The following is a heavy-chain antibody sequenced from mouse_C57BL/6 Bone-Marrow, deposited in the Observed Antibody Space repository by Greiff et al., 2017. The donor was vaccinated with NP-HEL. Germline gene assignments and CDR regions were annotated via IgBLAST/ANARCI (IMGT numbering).Heavy chain of an antibody. CDR3: ARTSSGHYYYAMDY. D-gene: IGHD3-2*02. V-gene: IGHV5-17*01. Sequence: EVKVVESGGGLVKPGGSLKLSCAASGFTFSDYGMHWVRQAPEKGLEWVAYISSGSSTIYYADTVKGRFTISRDNAKNTLFLQMTSLRSEDTAMYYCARTSSGHYYYAMDYWGQGTSVTVSS. CDR1: GFTFSDYG. J-gene: IGHJ4*01. CDR2: ISSGSSTI.